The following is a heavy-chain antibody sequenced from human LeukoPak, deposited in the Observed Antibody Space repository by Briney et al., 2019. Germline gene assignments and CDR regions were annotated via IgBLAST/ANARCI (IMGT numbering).Heavy chain of an antibody. V-gene: IGHV1-18*04. D-gene: IGHD6-13*01. CDR3: ARDPRYSSSWYKRGDDAFDI. CDR2: ISAYNGNT. J-gene: IGHJ3*02. CDR1: GYTFTGYY. Sequence: ASVKVSCKASGYTFTGYYMHWVRQAPGQGLEWMGWISAYNGNTNYAQKLQGRVTMTTDTSTSTAYMELRSLRSDDTAVYYCARDPRYSSSWYKRGDDAFDIWGQGTMVTVSS.